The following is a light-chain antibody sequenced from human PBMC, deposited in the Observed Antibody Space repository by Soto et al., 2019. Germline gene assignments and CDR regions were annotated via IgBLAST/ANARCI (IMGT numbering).Light chain of an antibody. J-gene: IGLJ3*02. CDR1: STNIGAGYD. V-gene: IGLV1-40*01. CDR2: NNT. Sequence: SVLTQPPSVSGAPGQRVTISCTGSSTNIGAGYDVHGYQQLPGTAPKLLIYNNTNRPLGVPDRFSGSKCGTSASLAITGLQAEDEADYYSQSYDSSLSDWVFGGGTKVTVL. CDR3: QSYDSSLSDWV.